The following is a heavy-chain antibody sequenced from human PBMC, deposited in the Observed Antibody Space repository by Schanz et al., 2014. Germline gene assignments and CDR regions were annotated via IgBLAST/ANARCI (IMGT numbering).Heavy chain of an antibody. CDR2: ISAYTNNT. J-gene: IGHJ2*01. Sequence: QVQLVQSGAEVKEPGASVKVSCEASRYTFNTYGLNWVRQAPGQGLEWMGWISAYTNNTNYAQKVQGRVTMTTDTSTGTAYMELRSLRSDDTAVYYCARLSVAGRPHVNYWYFDLWGRGTLVTVSS. V-gene: IGHV1-18*01. D-gene: IGHD6-19*01. CDR3: ARLSVAGRPHVNYWYFDL. CDR1: RYTFNTYG.